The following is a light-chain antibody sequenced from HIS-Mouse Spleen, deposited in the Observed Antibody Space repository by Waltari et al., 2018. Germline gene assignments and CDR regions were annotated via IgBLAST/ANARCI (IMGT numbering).Light chain of an antibody. CDR3: YSTDSSGNHRV. V-gene: IGLV3-10*01. CDR1: ALPKKY. Sequence: SYELTQPPSVSVSPGQTARITCSGDALPKKYAYWYQQKSGQAPVLVIYEDSKRPSGIPDGFSGSSSGTVATLTISGAQVEDEADYYCYSTDSSGNHRVFGGGTKLTVL. J-gene: IGLJ2*01. CDR2: EDS.